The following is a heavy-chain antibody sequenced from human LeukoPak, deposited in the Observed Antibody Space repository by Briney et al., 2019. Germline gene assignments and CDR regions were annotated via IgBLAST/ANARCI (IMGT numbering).Heavy chain of an antibody. CDR2: INHSGST. CDR3: ARTPYDILTGYTGYGMDV. CDR1: GGSFSGYY. V-gene: IGHV4-34*01. J-gene: IGHJ6*02. Sequence: PSETLSLTCAVYGGSFSGYYWSWIRQPPGKGLEWIGEINHSGSTYYNPSFKSRVTISVDKSKNQFSLKLSSVTAADTAVYYCARTPYDILTGYTGYGMDVWGQGTTVTVSS. D-gene: IGHD3-9*01.